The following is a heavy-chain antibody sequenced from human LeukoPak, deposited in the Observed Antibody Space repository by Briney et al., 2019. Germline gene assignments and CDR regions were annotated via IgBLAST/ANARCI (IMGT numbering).Heavy chain of an antibody. CDR2: IYSGGTT. CDR1: GFTVSSNS. D-gene: IGHD2-2*01. V-gene: IGHV3-66*01. J-gene: IGHJ6*02. Sequence: GGSLRLSCAASGFTVSSNSMSWVRQAPGKGLEWVSVIYSGGTTYYADSVKGRFTISKDNSKNTLYLQMNSLRAEDTAVYYCARDGIPREYRIYGMDVWGQGTTVTVSS. CDR3: ARDGIPREYRIYGMDV.